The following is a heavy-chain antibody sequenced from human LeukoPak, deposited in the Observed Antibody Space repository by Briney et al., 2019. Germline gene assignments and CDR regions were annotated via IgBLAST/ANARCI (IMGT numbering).Heavy chain of an antibody. J-gene: IGHJ4*02. CDR2: VFDSGST. V-gene: IGHV4-59*08. CDR3: ARYSRSLYFDH. CDR1: GGSISSYC. Sequence: SETLSLTCTVSGGSISSYCWSWIRQPPGKGLEWIGYVFDSGSTNYNPSLKSRVTISVDTSKNQFSLKLGSVTAADTAVYYYARYSRSLYFDHWGQGTLVTVSS. D-gene: IGHD1-26*01.